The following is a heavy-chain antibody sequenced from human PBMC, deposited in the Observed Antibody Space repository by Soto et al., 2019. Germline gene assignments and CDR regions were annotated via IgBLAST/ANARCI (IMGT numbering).Heavy chain of an antibody. CDR3: TTDPVLLWFGDLVEY. Sequence: EKGLEWVGRIKSKTDGGTTDYAAPVKGRFTISRDDSKNTLYLQMNSLKTEDTAVYYCTTDPVLLWFGDLVEYWGQGTLVIGTS. D-gene: IGHD3-10*01. V-gene: IGHV3-15*07. J-gene: IGHJ4*02. CDR2: IKSKTDGGTT.